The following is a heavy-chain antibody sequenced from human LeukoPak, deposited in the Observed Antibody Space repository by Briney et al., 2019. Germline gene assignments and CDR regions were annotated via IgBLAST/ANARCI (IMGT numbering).Heavy chain of an antibody. J-gene: IGHJ4*02. CDR1: GGSFSGYY. CDR2: IYDSGST. V-gene: IGHV4-34*01. D-gene: IGHD3-22*01. Sequence: SETLSLTCAVYGGSFSGYYWSWIRQPPGKGLEWIGSIYDSGSTYYNPSLKSRVTISVDTSKNQFSLKLSSVTAADTAVYYCARDGSYCDSSGYYPNEGYNYWGQGTLVTVSS. CDR3: ARDGSYCDSSGYYPNEGYNY.